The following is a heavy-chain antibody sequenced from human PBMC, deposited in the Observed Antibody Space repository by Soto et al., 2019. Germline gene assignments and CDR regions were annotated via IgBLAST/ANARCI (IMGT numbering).Heavy chain of an antibody. CDR3: TTDLYSSSWYDY. CDR2: IKSKTDGGTT. J-gene: IGHJ4*02. Sequence: GESQKIPCVASGFTFSNAWISWVRQAPGKGLEWVGRIKSKTDGGTTDYAAPVKGRFTISRDDSKNTLYLQMNSLKTEDTAVYYCTTDLYSSSWYDYWGQGTLVTVSS. V-gene: IGHV3-15*01. CDR1: GFTFSNAW. D-gene: IGHD6-13*01.